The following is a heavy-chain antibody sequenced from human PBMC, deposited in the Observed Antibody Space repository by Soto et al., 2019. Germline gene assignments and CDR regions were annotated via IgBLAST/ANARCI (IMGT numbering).Heavy chain of an antibody. V-gene: IGHV4-34*01. D-gene: IGHD5-12*01. CDR1: GGSLSGYY. Sequence: QVQLQQWGAGLLKPSETLSLNCAVNGGSLSGYYWGWIRQPPGKGLEWIGEIKDGGYTNYSPSLKSRATISSDRSNNQFSLRLNSVTAADTGVYYCARGQEGVVATHWDQGALVTVSS. CDR3: ARGQEGVVATH. J-gene: IGHJ4*02. CDR2: IKDGGYT.